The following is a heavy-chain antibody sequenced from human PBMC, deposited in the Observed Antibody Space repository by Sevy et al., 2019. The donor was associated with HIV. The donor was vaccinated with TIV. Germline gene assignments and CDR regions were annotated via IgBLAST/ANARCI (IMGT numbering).Heavy chain of an antibody. CDR3: ATGRGYTQNWFDP. D-gene: IGHD5-18*01. CDR1: GGSISSSSYY. J-gene: IGHJ5*02. V-gene: IGHV4-39*01. Sequence: SETLSLTCTVSGGSISSSSYYWGWIRQPPGKGLEWIGSIYYSGSTYYNPSLKSRVTISVDTSKNQFSLKLSSVTAADTAVYYCATGRGYTQNWFDPWGQGTLDTVSS. CDR2: IYYSGST.